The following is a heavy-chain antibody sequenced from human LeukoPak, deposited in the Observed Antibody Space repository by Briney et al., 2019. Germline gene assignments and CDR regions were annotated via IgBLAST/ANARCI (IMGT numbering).Heavy chain of an antibody. J-gene: IGHJ3*02. CDR2: INDSSGST. Sequence: GGSLRLSCAASGFTYCSYAMRRVPQAPGKGLEGGTNINDSSGSTYYEDHVKGRFTISRDNSKNTLDLQMNSLRAEDTAVYFCARARSRWYDPDAFGIWGQGTMVTVSS. CDR1: GFTYCSYA. D-gene: IGHD6-13*01. CDR3: ARARSRWYDPDAFGI. V-gene: IGHV3-23*01.